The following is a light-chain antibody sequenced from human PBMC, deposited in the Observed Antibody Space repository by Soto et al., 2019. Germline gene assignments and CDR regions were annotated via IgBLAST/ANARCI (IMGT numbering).Light chain of an antibody. CDR1: QDINNY. Sequence: DIQMTQSPSSLSASVGDRVTITCQASQDINNYLNWYQLKPGKAPELLIYDASNLQTGVSTRFSGSGSGKHFTFTISSLQPEDIATYFCQQYDFLVTFGQGTRLEIQ. V-gene: IGKV1-33*01. J-gene: IGKJ5*01. CDR3: QQYDFLVT. CDR2: DAS.